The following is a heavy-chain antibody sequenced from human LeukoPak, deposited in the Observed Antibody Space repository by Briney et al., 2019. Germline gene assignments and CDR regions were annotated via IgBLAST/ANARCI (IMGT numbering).Heavy chain of an antibody. CDR2: IYPDDSRT. J-gene: IGHJ5*02. CDR1: GYRFAKSW. D-gene: IGHD4-17*01. Sequence: RGESLKISCKGSGYRFAKSWIGWVRQMPGKGLEWMGIIYPDDSRTKYSPSFQGQVTMPVDKSISTAYLQWSSLKASDTAIYYCARLRAVTTFNWFDPWGQGTLVTVSS. CDR3: ARLRAVTTFNWFDP. V-gene: IGHV5-51*01.